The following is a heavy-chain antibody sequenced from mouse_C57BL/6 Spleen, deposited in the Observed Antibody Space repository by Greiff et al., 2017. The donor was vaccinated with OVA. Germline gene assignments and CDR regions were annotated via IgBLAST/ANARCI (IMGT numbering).Heavy chain of an antibody. D-gene: IGHD2-4*01. J-gene: IGHJ3*01. CDR2: IHPNSGST. CDR1: GYTFTSYW. CDR3: AREGYDLFAY. Sequence: QVQLKQPGAELVKPGASVKLSCKASGYTFTSYWMHWVKQRPGQGLEWIGMIHPNSGSTNYNEKFKSKATLTVDKSSSTAYMQLSSLTSEDSAVYYCAREGYDLFAYWGQGTLVTVSA. V-gene: IGHV1-64*01.